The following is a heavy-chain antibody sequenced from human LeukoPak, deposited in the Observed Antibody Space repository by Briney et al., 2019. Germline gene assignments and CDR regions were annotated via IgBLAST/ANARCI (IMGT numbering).Heavy chain of an antibody. CDR3: NTGGYCSSTSCYYYYGMDV. CDR1: GFTLSNAW. D-gene: IGHD2-2*01. Sequence: RGSLRLSCAASGFTLSNAWMSWFRQAPGKGREWVGRIKSKTYGGTTDYAAPVKGRFTISRDDSKNTLYLQMNSLKTEDTAVYYCNTGGYCSSTSCYYYYGMDVWGQGTTVTVSS. V-gene: IGHV3-15*01. J-gene: IGHJ6*02. CDR2: IKSKTYGGTT.